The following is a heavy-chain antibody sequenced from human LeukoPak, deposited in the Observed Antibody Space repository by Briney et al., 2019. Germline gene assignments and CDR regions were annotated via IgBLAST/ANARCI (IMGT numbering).Heavy chain of an antibody. J-gene: IGHJ3*02. CDR1: GFTFSTYG. Sequence: LPGGSLRLSCVASGFTFSTYGMRWVRQAPGKGLEWVSSIGGGGADKYYADSAKGRFAISRDNSKNTLYLQMNSLRAEDTAVYYCARGGDSSGSKRSAFDIWGQGTTVTVSS. CDR2: IGGGGADK. CDR3: ARGGDSSGSKRSAFDI. D-gene: IGHD3-22*01. V-gene: IGHV3-23*01.